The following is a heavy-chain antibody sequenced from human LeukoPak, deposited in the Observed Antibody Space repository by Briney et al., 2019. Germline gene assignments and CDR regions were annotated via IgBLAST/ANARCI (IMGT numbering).Heavy chain of an antibody. Sequence: SETLSLTCTVSGGSISSSSYYWGWIRQPPGKGLEWIGSIYYSGSTYYNPSLKSRVTISVDTSKNQFSLKLSSVTPADTAVYYCARAEAGGSFLGATLYYYYLDVWGKGTTVTISS. CDR2: IYYSGST. CDR1: GGSISSSSYY. V-gene: IGHV4-39*07. J-gene: IGHJ6*03. CDR3: ARAEAGGSFLGATLYYYYLDV. D-gene: IGHD2/OR15-2a*01.